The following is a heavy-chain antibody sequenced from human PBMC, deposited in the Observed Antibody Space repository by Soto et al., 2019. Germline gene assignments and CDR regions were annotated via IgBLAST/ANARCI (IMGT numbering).Heavy chain of an antibody. CDR1: GYTFTSYD. Sequence: GASVKVSCKASGYTFTSYDINWVRQATGQGLEWMGWMSPNSGNTGYAQKFQGRGTMTRHTSISTAYMELSSLRYEDTTVYYCARGIRVEMATIAHGDYWGQGTLVTISS. CDR3: ARGIRVEMATIAHGDY. CDR2: MSPNSGNT. D-gene: IGHD5-12*01. J-gene: IGHJ4*02. V-gene: IGHV1-8*01.